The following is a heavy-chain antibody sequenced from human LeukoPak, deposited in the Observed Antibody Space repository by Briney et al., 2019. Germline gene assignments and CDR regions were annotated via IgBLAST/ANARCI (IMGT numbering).Heavy chain of an antibody. CDR3: AKEGFGESRKFDN. D-gene: IGHD3-3*01. Sequence: GGPLRLSCAACGFSFSSYSMKWVSQALGKKLAWVSYISSSSSTIYYPGSVKGRFTISRDTAKNSLYLQMNSLRAEDTAVYYCAKEGFGESRKFDNWGQGTLVTVSS. J-gene: IGHJ4*02. CDR1: GFSFSSYS. V-gene: IGHV3-48*01. CDR2: ISSSSSTI.